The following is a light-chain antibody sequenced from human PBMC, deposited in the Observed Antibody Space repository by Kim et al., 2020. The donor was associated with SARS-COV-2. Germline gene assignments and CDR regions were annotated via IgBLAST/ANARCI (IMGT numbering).Light chain of an antibody. Sequence: QSALTQPASMSGSPGQSITISCTGTGSDVGIYNYVSWYQQHPGKAPKLVMYDVSYRPSGVSSRFSGSKSGNTASLTISGLQAEDEADYYCNSYTISSTLVFGGGTQLTVL. V-gene: IGLV2-14*03. CDR2: DVS. J-gene: IGLJ2*01. CDR1: GSDVGIYNY. CDR3: NSYTISSTLV.